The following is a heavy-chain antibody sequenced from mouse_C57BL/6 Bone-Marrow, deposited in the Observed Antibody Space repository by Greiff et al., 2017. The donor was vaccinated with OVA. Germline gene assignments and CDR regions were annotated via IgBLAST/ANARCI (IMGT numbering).Heavy chain of an antibody. V-gene: IGHV1-9*01. D-gene: IGHD2-2*01. CDR2: ILPGSGST. CDR1: GYTFTGYW. Sequence: VQLQQSGAELLKPGASVKLSCKATGYTFTGYWIEWVKQRPGHGLEWIGEILPGSGSTNYNEKFKGKATFTADTSSNTAYMQLNSLTSEDSAVYYCARDWGYRAWFAYWGQGTLVTVSA. CDR3: ARDWGYRAWFAY. J-gene: IGHJ3*01.